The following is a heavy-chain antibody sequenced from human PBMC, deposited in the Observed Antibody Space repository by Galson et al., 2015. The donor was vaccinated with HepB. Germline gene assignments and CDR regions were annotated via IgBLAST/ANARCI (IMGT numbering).Heavy chain of an antibody. D-gene: IGHD6-13*01. V-gene: IGHV3-30*04. CDR1: GLTFSSYA. J-gene: IGHJ4*02. CDR3: ARGYSSSWYTIRSSGGY. Sequence: SLRLSCAASGLTFSSYAMHWVRQAPGKGLEWVAVISYDGSNKYYADSVKGRFTISRDNSKNTLYLQMNSLRAEDTAVYYCARGYSSSWYTIRSSGGYWGQGTLVTVSS. CDR2: ISYDGSNK.